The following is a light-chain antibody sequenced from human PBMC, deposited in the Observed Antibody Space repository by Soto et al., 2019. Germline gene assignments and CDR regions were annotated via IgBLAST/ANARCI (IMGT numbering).Light chain of an antibody. CDR3: QQYGSFSTIN. V-gene: IGKV1-5*01. J-gene: IGKJ4*01. CDR1: RSISNW. Sequence: DIQMTQSPSTLSASVGDRVTITCRASRSISNWLAWYQQRPGIAPKLLIFDASILQSGVPSRFSGSGSGTEFTLSISRLQTDDFATYYCQQYGSFSTINFGGWTKV. CDR2: DAS.